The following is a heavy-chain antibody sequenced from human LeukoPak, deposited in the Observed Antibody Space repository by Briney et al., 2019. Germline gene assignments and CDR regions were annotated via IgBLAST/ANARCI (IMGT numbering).Heavy chain of an antibody. D-gene: IGHD1-1*01. V-gene: IGHV1-2*02. CDR2: INPNSGGT. CDR1: GYTFTGYD. CDR3: AKGGERYDQYYMDV. J-gene: IGHJ6*03. Sequence: GASVKVSCKASGYTFTGYDMHWVRQAPGQGLEWMGWINPNSGGTNYAQKFQGRVTMTRDTAISTAYMELSRLRSDDTALYYCAKGGERYDQYYMDVWGKGTTVTISS.